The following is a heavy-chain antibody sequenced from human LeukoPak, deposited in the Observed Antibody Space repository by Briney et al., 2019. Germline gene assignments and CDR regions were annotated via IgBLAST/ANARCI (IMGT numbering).Heavy chain of an antibody. V-gene: IGHV3-30*18. CDR2: ISYDGSNK. CDR1: GFTFSSYG. Sequence: GGSLRLSCAASGFTFSSYGMHWVRQAPGKGLEWVAVISYDGSNKYYADSVKGRFTISRDNSKNTLYLQMNSLRAEDTAVYYCAKDNSYGLDHWDQGTLVTVSS. D-gene: IGHD5-18*01. CDR3: AKDNSYGLDH. J-gene: IGHJ1*01.